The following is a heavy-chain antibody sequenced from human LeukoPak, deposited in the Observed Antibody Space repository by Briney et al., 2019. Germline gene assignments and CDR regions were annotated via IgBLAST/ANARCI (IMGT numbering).Heavy chain of an antibody. CDR1: GGSISSDY. V-gene: IGHV4-59*01. Sequence: SETLSVTCTVSGGSISSDYWSWIRQPPGKGLEWIGYIYYSGSTNYNPSLKSRVTISVDTSKNQFSLKLSSVTAADTAVYYCARGLLDSYGYVYYFDYWGQGTLVTVSS. J-gene: IGHJ4*02. D-gene: IGHD5-18*01. CDR2: IYYSGST. CDR3: ARGLLDSYGYVYYFDY.